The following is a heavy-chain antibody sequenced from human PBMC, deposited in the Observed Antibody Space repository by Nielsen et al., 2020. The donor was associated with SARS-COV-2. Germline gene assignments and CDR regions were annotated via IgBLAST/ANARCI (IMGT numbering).Heavy chain of an antibody. CDR3: AKVERVYSGDYL. CDR2: ISSSSSYI. V-gene: IGHV3-21*04. Sequence: GGSLRLSCAASGFTFSSYSMNWVRQAPGKGLEWVSSISSSSSYIYYADSVKGRFTISRDNAKNSLYLQMSSLRAEDTAVYYCAKVERVYSGDYLWGQGTLVTVSS. J-gene: IGHJ4*02. CDR1: GFTFSSYS. D-gene: IGHD3-22*01.